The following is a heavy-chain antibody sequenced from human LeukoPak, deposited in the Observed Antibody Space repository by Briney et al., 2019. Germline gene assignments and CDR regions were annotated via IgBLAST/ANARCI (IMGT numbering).Heavy chain of an antibody. CDR3: ARARGNWNYGSAFDI. D-gene: IGHD1-7*01. Sequence: PGGSLRLSCAASGFTFSSYSMNWVRQAPGKGLEWVSYISSSSSTIYYADSVKGRFTISRGNAKNSLYLQMNSLRAEDTAVYYCARARGNWNYGSAFDIWGQGTMVTVSS. V-gene: IGHV3-48*04. CDR2: ISSSSSTI. J-gene: IGHJ3*02. CDR1: GFTFSSYS.